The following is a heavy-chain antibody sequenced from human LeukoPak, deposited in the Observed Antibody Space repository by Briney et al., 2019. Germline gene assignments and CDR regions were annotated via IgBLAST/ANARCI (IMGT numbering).Heavy chain of an antibody. CDR1: GFTFDDYA. V-gene: IGHV3-9*01. J-gene: IGHJ3*02. Sequence: PGGSLRLSCAASGFTFDDYAMHWVRQAPGKGLEWVSDISWSSGYIGYADSVKGRFTISRDNAKNSLYLQMNSLRAEDTALYYCAKDIGVAAGGTHAFDIWGQGTMVTVSS. D-gene: IGHD6-13*01. CDR2: ISWSSGYI. CDR3: AKDIGVAAGGTHAFDI.